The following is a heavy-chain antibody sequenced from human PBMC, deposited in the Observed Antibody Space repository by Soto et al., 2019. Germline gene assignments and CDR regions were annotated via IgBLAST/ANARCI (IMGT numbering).Heavy chain of an antibody. V-gene: IGHV3-30*18. CDR1: GFTFSSYG. D-gene: IGHD2-15*01. Sequence: QVQLVESGGGVVQPGRSLRLSCAASGFTFSSYGMHWVRQAPGKGLEWVAVISYDGSNKYYADSVKGRFTISRDNSKNTLYLQMNSLRAEDTAVYYCAKDPREDIVVVVADPPNAFDIWGQGTMVTVSS. CDR2: ISYDGSNK. CDR3: AKDPREDIVVVVADPPNAFDI. J-gene: IGHJ3*02.